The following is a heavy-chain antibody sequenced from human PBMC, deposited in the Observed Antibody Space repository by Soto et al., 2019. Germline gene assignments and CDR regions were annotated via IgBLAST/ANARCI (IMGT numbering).Heavy chain of an antibody. Sequence: SETLSLTCTVSGGSISSSSYYWGWIRQPPGKGLEWIGIIHYTGSTYYNPSLKSRVTISVDTSRNQFSLKLSSVTAADTDVYYCAKETGRRYGMDVWGQGTTVTVSS. CDR1: GGSISSSSYY. D-gene: IGHD1-26*01. CDR3: AKETGRRYGMDV. J-gene: IGHJ6*02. V-gene: IGHV4-39*02. CDR2: IHYTGST.